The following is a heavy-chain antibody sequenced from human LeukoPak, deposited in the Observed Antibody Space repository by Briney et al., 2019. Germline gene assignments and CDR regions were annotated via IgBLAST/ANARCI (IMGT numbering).Heavy chain of an antibody. J-gene: IGHJ4*02. V-gene: IGHV1-69*05. CDR2: IIPIFGTA. CDR3: ASIYDSSGYSYGDYFDY. Sequence: GASVKVSCKASGGAFSSYAISWVRQAPGQGVEWMGGIIPIFGTANYAQKFQGRVTITTDESTSTAYMELSSLRSDDTAVYYCASIYDSSGYSYGDYFDYWGQGTLVTVSS. CDR1: GGAFSSYA. D-gene: IGHD3-22*01.